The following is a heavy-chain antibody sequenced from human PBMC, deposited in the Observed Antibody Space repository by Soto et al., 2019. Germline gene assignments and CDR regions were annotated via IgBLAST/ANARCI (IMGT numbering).Heavy chain of an antibody. CDR3: ARVGPWVPYYYDSSPYTFENWFDP. D-gene: IGHD3-22*01. Sequence: SETLSLTCAVSGYSISSGYYWGWLRQPPGKGLEWIGSIHHGGSTYYNPSLNSRVTLSIDMTNNHVSLILNSGTAADTAVYYCARVGPWVPYYYDSSPYTFENWFDPWGQGTLVTVSS. CDR1: GYSISSGYY. CDR2: IHHGGST. J-gene: IGHJ5*02. V-gene: IGHV4-38-2*01.